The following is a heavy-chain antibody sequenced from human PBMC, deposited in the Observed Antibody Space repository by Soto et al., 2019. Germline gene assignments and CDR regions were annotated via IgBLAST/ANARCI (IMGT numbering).Heavy chain of an antibody. D-gene: IGHD4-17*01. CDR1: GFTFSSYG. CDR3: ARSPGVTTGY. Sequence: GGSLRLSCAASGFTFSSYGMHWVRQAPGKGLEWVSFISSGGSTKYYADSVKGRFTISRDNAKNSLYLQMNSLRAEDTAVYYCARSPGVTTGYWGQGTLVTVSS. CDR2: ISSGGSTK. J-gene: IGHJ4*02. V-gene: IGHV3-48*04.